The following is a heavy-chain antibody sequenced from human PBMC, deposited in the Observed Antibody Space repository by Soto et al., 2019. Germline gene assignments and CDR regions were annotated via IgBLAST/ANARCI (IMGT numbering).Heavy chain of an antibody. Sequence: SETLSLTCSVSGVSISTYYWNWVRQPAGKGLEWIGRIYASGSANYNPSLKSRVVMSVDTSKNQFSLNMTSVTAADTAMCYCVRSAIPRGGWFHPWGQGILVTVSS. D-gene: IGHD2-21*01. J-gene: IGHJ5*02. CDR2: IYASGSA. CDR3: VRSAIPRGGWFHP. V-gene: IGHV4-4*07. CDR1: GVSISTYY.